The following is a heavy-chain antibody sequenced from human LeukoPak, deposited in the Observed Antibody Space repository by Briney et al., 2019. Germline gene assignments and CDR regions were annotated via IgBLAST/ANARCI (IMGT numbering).Heavy chain of an antibody. D-gene: IGHD6-19*01. V-gene: IGHV3-64*01. J-gene: IGHJ4*02. CDR2: IRSDGSST. Sequence: GGSLRLACVASGFSFSAYIMHWVRQAPGKGLEYVSAIRSDGSSTFYPNSVKGRFTISRDNSKSTLYLQMGSLRAEDTAVYYCTRRYGGHSGWAGYHDSWGQGTLVTVSS. CDR1: GFSFSAYI. CDR3: TRRYGGHSGWAGYHDS.